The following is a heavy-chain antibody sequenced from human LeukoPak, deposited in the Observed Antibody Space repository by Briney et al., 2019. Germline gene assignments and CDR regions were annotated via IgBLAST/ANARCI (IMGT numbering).Heavy chain of an antibody. CDR1: GFTFSSYG. J-gene: IGHJ4*02. V-gene: IGHV3-30*03. D-gene: IGHD5-12*01. Sequence: GGSLRLSCAASGFTFSSYGMHWVRQAPGKGLEGVAVISYDGSNKYYADSVKGRFTISRDNSKNSLYLQMNRLRAEDTAVYYCARGYGYFDSWGQGTLVTVSS. CDR2: ISYDGSNK. CDR3: ARGYGYFDS.